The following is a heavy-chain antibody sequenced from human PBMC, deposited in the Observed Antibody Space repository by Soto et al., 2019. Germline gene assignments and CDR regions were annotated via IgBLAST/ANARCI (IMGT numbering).Heavy chain of an antibody. CDR1: GGTFSSYA. D-gene: IGHD6-19*01. CDR3: ARETSSGWYFSGMDV. Sequence: ASVKVSCKASGGTFSSYAISWVRQAPGQGLEWMGGIIPIFGTANYAQKFQGRVTITADESTSTAYMELSSLRSEDTAVYYCARETSSGWYFSGMDVWGQGTTVTVSS. J-gene: IGHJ6*02. V-gene: IGHV1-69*13. CDR2: IIPIFGTA.